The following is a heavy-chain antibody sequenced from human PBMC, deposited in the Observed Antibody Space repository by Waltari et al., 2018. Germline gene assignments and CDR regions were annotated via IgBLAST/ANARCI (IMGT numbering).Heavy chain of an antibody. J-gene: IGHJ4*02. V-gene: IGHV4-4*07. Sequence: QVQLQESGPGLVKPSETLSLTCTVSGGSISNYFWSWIRQPAGKGLEWIGRIYTSENTNYNPSLKRRVTMSVDTSKNQFSLKLNSVTAADTAVYYCAREVRQIAAAGEGVDWGQGTLVTVSS. CDR2: IYTSENT. CDR3: AREVRQIAAAGEGVD. CDR1: GGSISNYF. D-gene: IGHD6-13*01.